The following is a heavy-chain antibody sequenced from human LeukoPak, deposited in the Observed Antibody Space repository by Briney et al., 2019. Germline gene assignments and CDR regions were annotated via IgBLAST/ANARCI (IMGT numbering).Heavy chain of an antibody. J-gene: IGHJ6*03. Sequence: SETLSLTCIVAAGLISGYSCSWIRPLAGRVMGWVGCIYTSGSTNYNPSLKSRVTMSVDTSKNQFSLKLSSVTAADTAVYYCAREPAWYVSSYYYYMTSGAKGPRSPSP. CDR3: AREPAWYVSSYYYYMTS. CDR2: IYTSGST. V-gene: IGHV4-4*07. D-gene: IGHD6-13*01. CDR1: AGLISGYS.